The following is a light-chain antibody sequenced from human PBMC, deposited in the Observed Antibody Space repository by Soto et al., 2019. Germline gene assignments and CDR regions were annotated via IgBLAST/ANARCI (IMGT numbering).Light chain of an antibody. J-gene: IGLJ1*01. V-gene: IGLV2-14*01. CDR1: NSDVGGYNY. Sequence: QSVLAQPSSVSGSPGRSITISGTGTNSDVGGYNYVSWYQQHPGKAPELMIYEVSHRPSGVSNRFSGSKSDNTASLTISGLQAEDEADYYCSSYTSISTLYVFGTGTKVTVL. CDR2: EVS. CDR3: SSYTSISTLYV.